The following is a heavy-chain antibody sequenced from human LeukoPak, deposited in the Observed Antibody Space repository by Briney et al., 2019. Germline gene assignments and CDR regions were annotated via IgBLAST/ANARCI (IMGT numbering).Heavy chain of an antibody. Sequence: PGGSLRLSCAASGFTFTNYWMTWVRQVPGKGLEWVANIKQDGSEKYYVDSVKGRFTISRDNAKNSLSLQMNSLRAEDTAVYYCARGSSDFWSYYFDYWGQGTLVTVSS. CDR1: GFTFTNYW. J-gene: IGHJ4*02. D-gene: IGHD3-3*01. CDR2: IKQDGSEK. V-gene: IGHV3-7*04. CDR3: ARGSSDFWSYYFDY.